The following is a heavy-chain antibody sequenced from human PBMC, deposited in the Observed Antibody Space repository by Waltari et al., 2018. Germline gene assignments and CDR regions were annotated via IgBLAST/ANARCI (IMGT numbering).Heavy chain of an antibody. CDR3: ARKLSSGWDDF. J-gene: IGHJ4*02. D-gene: IGHD6-19*01. V-gene: IGHV3-53*01. Sequence: EVLLMESGGGLVKPGGSLRLSCAVSGFTGSSNYMSWVRQAPGKGLEWVSIIYSGGTSYYGDSVKGRFTISRDNSKNTLYLQMNSLRAEDTAVYYCARKLSSGWDDFWGQGTLVTVSS. CDR1: GFTGSSNY. CDR2: IYSGGTS.